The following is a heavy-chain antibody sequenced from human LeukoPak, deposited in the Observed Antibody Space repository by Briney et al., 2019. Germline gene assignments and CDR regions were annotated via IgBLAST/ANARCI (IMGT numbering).Heavy chain of an antibody. CDR1: GFTFSSYG. CDR3: ARGPYYYDSSGYYYQFDY. CDR2: IWYDGSNK. D-gene: IGHD3-22*01. Sequence: GRSLRLSCAASGFTFSSYGMHWVRQAPGKGLGWVAVIWYDGSNKYYADSVKGRFTISRDNSKNTLYLQMNSLRAEDTAVYYCARGPYYYDSSGYYYQFDYWGQGTLVTVSS. V-gene: IGHV3-33*01. J-gene: IGHJ4*02.